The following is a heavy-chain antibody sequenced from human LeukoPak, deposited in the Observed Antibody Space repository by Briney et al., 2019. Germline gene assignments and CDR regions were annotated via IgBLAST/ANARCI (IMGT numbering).Heavy chain of an antibody. CDR2: IYNSGST. CDR1: GGSIRSYY. Sequence: SETLSLTCTVSGGSIRSYYWSWIRQPPGKGLEWIGYIYNSGSTNYNPSLKGRVTISVDTSKNQFSLKLSSVTAADTAVYYCARGGVRFLEWFVASHWFDPWGQGTLVTVSS. CDR3: ARGGVRFLEWFVASHWFDP. V-gene: IGHV4-59*12. J-gene: IGHJ5*02. D-gene: IGHD3-3*01.